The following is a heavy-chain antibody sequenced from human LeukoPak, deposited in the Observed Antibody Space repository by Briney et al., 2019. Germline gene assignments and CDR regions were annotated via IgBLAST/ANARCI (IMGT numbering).Heavy chain of an antibody. CDR1: GFTFSSYG. J-gene: IGHJ4*02. D-gene: IGHD6-19*01. CDR2: IRYDGSNK. CDR3: TRALYNHGWFPDYFDY. Sequence: PGGSLRLSCAASGFTFSSYGMHWVRQAPGKGLEWVAFIRYDGSNKYYADSVKGRFTISRDNSKNTLYLQMNSLRAEDTAVYHCTRALYNHGWFPDYFDYWGQGTLDTVSS. V-gene: IGHV3-30*02.